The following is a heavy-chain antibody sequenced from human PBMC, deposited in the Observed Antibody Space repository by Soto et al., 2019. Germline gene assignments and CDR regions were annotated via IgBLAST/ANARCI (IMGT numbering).Heavy chain of an antibody. CDR3: ARDYDSGGYYTVWFDY. Sequence: GGSLRLSCAASGFSFSTYSMNWVRQAPGKGLEWVSSISSSSSYIYYADSVEGRFTISRDNAKNSLYLQMNSLRAEDTAVYYCARDYDSGGYYTVWFDYWGQGTLVTVS. CDR1: GFSFSTYS. D-gene: IGHD3-22*01. J-gene: IGHJ4*02. CDR2: ISSSSSYI. V-gene: IGHV3-21*01.